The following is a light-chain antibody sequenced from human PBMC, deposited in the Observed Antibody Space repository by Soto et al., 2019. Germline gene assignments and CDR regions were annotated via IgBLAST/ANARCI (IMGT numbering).Light chain of an antibody. CDR1: QGVSSSY. J-gene: IGKJ2*01. Sequence: EIVLTQSPATLSLSPGERATLSCRASQGVSSSYLAWYKQKPGQAPRLLIYGAASRATGIPDRFSGSGSGTDFTLTIRRLEPEDFAVYYCQQYGNSPYTCGQGTKLEIK. V-gene: IGKV3-20*01. CDR2: GAA. CDR3: QQYGNSPYT.